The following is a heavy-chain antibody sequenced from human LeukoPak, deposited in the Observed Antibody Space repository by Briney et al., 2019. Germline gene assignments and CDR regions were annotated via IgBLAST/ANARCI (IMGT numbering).Heavy chain of an antibody. D-gene: IGHD2-2*01. CDR1: GFTFSNAW. CDR3: ARDKCSSTICYYYYGMDV. J-gene: IGHJ6*02. V-gene: IGHV3-48*04. Sequence: GGSLRLSCAASGFTFSNAWMNWVRQAPGKGLEWVSYISSSGSTIYYADSVKGRFTISRDNAKNSLYLQMNSLRAEDTAVYYCARDKCSSTICYYYYGMDVWGQGTTVTVSS. CDR2: ISSSGSTI.